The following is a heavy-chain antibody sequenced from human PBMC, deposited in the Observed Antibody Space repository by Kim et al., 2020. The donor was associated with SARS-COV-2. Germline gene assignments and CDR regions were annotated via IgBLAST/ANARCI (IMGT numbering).Heavy chain of an antibody. CDR1: GLTFSDYW. CDR3: AAARGWLIDF. V-gene: IGHV3-7*05. CDR2: IKQDGSER. D-gene: IGHD6-19*01. J-gene: IGHJ4*02. Sequence: GGSLRLSCAASGLTFSDYWVNWVRQAPGKGLEWVANIKQDGSERNYVDSVKGRFTISRDNAKNLVYLEVNTLRADDSAVYFCAAARGWLIDFWGQGTLVTVSS.